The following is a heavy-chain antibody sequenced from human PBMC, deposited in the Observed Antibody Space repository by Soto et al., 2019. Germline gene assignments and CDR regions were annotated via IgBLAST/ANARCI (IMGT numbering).Heavy chain of an antibody. J-gene: IGHJ5*01. V-gene: IGHV4-30-4*01. CDR2: IYKSATT. Sequence: VTPSETLSLTCSVSGDSISNLDYFWAWIRQPPGQALEYIGYIYKSATTYYNPSFESRVAISVDTSKSQFSLNVTSVTAADTAVYFCARGRYCLTGRCFPNWFDSWGQGALVTVSS. CDR1: GDSISNLDYF. CDR3: ARGRYCLTGRCFPNWFDS. D-gene: IGHD7-27*01.